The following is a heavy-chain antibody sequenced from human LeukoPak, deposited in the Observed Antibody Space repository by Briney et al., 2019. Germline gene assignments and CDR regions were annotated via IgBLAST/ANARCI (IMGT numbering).Heavy chain of an antibody. CDR1: GGSIRNYY. J-gene: IGHJ4*02. D-gene: IGHD3-22*01. CDR3: ARDNYYDSSGLFDY. V-gene: IGHV4-59*01. CDR2: IYYSGST. Sequence: SETLSLTCTVSGGSIRNYYWSWIRQPPGKGLEWIGYIYYSGSTNYNPSLKSRVTISVDTSKNQFSLKLSSVTAADTAVYYCARDNYYDSSGLFDYWGQGTLVTVSS.